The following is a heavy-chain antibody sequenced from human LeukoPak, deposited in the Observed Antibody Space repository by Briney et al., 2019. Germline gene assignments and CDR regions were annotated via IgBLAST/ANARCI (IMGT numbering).Heavy chain of an antibody. CDR1: GFTVSSNY. J-gene: IGHJ4*02. CDR2: ISSSSSTI. Sequence: GGSLRLSCAASGFTVSSNYMSWVRQAPGKGLEWVSYISSSSSTIYYADSVKGRFTISRDNAKNSLYLQMNSLRDEDTAVYYCARDEQDEADYWGQGTLVTVSS. CDR3: ARDEQDEADY. D-gene: IGHD6-13*01. V-gene: IGHV3-48*02.